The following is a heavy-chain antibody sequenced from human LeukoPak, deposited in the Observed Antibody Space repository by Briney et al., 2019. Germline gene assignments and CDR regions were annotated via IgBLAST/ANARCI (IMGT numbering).Heavy chain of an antibody. V-gene: IGHV4-30-4*01. CDR2: IYYSGST. J-gene: IGHJ4*02. CDR3: ARALYDFWSGYYLDY. CDR1: GGSISSGDYY. D-gene: IGHD3-3*01. Sequence: ASQTLSLTCTVSGGSISSGDYYWSWIRQPPGKGLEWIGYIYYSGSTYYNPSLKSRVTISVDTSKNQFSLKLSSVTAADTAVDYCARALYDFWSGYYLDYWGRGTLVTVSS.